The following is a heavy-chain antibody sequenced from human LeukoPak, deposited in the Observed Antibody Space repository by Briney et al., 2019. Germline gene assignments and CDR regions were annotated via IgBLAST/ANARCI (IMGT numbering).Heavy chain of an antibody. D-gene: IGHD5-24*01. V-gene: IGHV1-46*01. J-gene: IGHJ6*02. CDR2: INPSGGST. CDR3: ASVYKHGMDV. CDR1: GYTLTSYY. Sequence: ASVKVSCKASGYTLTSYYLHWVRQAPGQGLEWMAIINPSGGSTSHAQTFQGRVTMTRDTSASTVYMELSSLRSEDTAVYYCASVYKHGMDVWGQGTTVTVSS.